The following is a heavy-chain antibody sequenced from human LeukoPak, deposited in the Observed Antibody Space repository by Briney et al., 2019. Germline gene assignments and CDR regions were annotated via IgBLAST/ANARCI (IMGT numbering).Heavy chain of an antibody. D-gene: IGHD3-3*01. CDR3: ANMFGVVITGSYGMDV. Sequence: GGSLRLSCAASGFTFSRYAMSWVREAPGEGVEWVSDISGSGGSTYYADSVKGRFTISRDNSKNTLYLQMNSMRAEDTAVYYCANMFGVVITGSYGMDVWGQGTAVTVSS. J-gene: IGHJ6*02. V-gene: IGHV3-23*01. CDR1: GFTFSRYA. CDR2: ISGSGGST.